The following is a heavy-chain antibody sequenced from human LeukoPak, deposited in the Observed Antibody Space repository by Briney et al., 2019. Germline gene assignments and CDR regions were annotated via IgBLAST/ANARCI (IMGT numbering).Heavy chain of an antibody. CDR1: GFNFKTYS. J-gene: IGHJ4*02. CDR2: ISGSGGST. Sequence: GGSLRLSCVASGFNFKTYSMNWVRQAPGKGLEWVSAISGSGGSTYYADSVKGRFTISRDNSKNTLYLQMNSLRAEDTAVYYCAKDIDYWGQGTLVTVSS. CDR3: AKDIDY. V-gene: IGHV3-23*01.